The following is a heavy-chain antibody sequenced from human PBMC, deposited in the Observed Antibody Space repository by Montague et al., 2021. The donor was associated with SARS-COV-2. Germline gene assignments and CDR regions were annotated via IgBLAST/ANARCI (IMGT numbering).Heavy chain of an antibody. J-gene: IGHJ6*02. D-gene: IGHD3-3*01. V-gene: IGHV4-59*12. CDR3: ARWGEYYDSPYYYYVMDV. CDR2: TSYSGST. CDR1: GGSISPYY. Sequence: SETLSLTCTVSGGSISPYYWSWIRQSPGKGLECIGYTSYSGSTDYNPSLKSRVTISIDTSKNQFSLKLSSVTAADTAVYYCARWGEYYDSPYYYYVMDVWGQGTTATVSS.